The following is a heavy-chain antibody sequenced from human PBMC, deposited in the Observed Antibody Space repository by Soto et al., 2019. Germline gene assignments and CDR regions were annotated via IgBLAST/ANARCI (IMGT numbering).Heavy chain of an antibody. V-gene: IGHV3-33*01. CDR2: IWYDGSTK. CDR1: VFTLTSIG. Sequence: SLRLSCASSVFTLTSIGMHCVRHSPGKWLEWAADIWYDGSTKFYADSVKGRFTISRDNSENTLYLQMYSLRAEDTAVYYCAREQSGSTGALDCWDPETLVKVSS. J-gene: IGHJ4*02. D-gene: IGHD2-8*02. CDR3: AREQSGSTGALDC.